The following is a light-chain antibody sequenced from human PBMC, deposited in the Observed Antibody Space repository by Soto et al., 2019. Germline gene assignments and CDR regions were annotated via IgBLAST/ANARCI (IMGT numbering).Light chain of an antibody. Sequence: DIQMTQSPSTLSGSVGDRFTITCRASQTISSSLEWYQQKPGKAPKLLXYKASTLKSGVPSRFSGSGPGTEFTLTISSLQPDDFASYYCQHYNSYSEAFGQGTKVDIK. CDR2: KAS. V-gene: IGKV1-5*03. J-gene: IGKJ1*01. CDR3: QHYNSYSEA. CDR1: QTISSS.